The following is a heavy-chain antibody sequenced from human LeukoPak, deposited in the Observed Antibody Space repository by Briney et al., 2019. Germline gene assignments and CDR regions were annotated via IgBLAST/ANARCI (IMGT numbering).Heavy chain of an antibody. Sequence: GGSLRLSCAASEFTFSDSWMHWVRQAPGKGLVWVSCINRDGSIITYADSVKGRFTISRDNAKNTLYLQMNSLRAEDTAVYYCVKDRLLPHSPGDAFDIWGQGAMVTVSS. D-gene: IGHD3-10*01. CDR3: VKDRLLPHSPGDAFDI. V-gene: IGHV3-74*03. CDR1: EFTFSDSW. CDR2: INRDGSII. J-gene: IGHJ3*02.